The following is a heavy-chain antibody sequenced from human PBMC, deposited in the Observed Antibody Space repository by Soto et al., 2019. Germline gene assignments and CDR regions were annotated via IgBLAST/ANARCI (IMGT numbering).Heavy chain of an antibody. J-gene: IGHJ5*02. D-gene: IGHD3-9*01. CDR2: FIPVFDTV. CDR3: ARGGRINYDILTESRDWFDP. CDR1: GITFSNYA. V-gene: IGHV1-69*01. Sequence: QVQLVQSGAEVKKPGSSVKVSCKASGITFSNYAITWVRQAPGQGLEWMGGFIPVFDTVNYAQKFQGRVTITADESTSTAYMELSSLRSEDTAMYYCARGGRINYDILTESRDWFDPWGQGTLVTVSS.